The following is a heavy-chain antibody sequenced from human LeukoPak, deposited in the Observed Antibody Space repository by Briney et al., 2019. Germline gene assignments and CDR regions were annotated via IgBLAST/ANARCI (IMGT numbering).Heavy chain of an antibody. J-gene: IGHJ4*02. CDR1: GGSISSYY. Sequence: SETLSLTCTVSGGSISSYYWSWIRQPPGEGLEWIGYIYYSGSTNYNPSLKSRVTISVDTSKNQFSLKLSSVTAADTAVYYCARANYYDSSYYFDYWGQGTLVTVSS. CDR3: ARANYYDSSYYFDY. CDR2: IYYSGST. V-gene: IGHV4-59*01. D-gene: IGHD3-22*01.